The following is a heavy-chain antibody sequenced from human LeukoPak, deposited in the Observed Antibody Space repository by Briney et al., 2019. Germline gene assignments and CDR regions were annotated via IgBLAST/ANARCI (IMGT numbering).Heavy chain of an antibody. V-gene: IGHV1-69*13. J-gene: IGHJ6*03. CDR3: ARAGRSLHDFWSGYSRRNYYYMDV. D-gene: IGHD3-3*01. CDR2: IIPIFGTA. Sequence: GASVKVSCKASGGTFSSYAISWVRQAPGQGLEWMGGIIPIFGTANYAQKFQGRVTITADESTSTAYMELSSLRSEDTAVYYCARAGRSLHDFWSGYSRRNYYYMDVWGKGTTVTVSS. CDR1: GGTFSSYA.